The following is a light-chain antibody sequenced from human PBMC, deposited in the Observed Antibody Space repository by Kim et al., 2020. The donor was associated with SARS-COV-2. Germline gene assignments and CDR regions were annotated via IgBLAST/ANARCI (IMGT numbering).Light chain of an antibody. Sequence: QLVLTQSSSASASLGSSVKLTCTLSSGHSSYIIAWHQQRPGKAPRYLMKLERSGSYNKGSGVPDRFSGSTSGADRYLTISNLQSEDEADYYCETWDSNSVLFGGGTQLTVL. V-gene: IGLV4-60*03. CDR3: ETWDSNSVL. CDR1: SGHSSYI. CDR2: LERSGSY. J-gene: IGLJ2*01.